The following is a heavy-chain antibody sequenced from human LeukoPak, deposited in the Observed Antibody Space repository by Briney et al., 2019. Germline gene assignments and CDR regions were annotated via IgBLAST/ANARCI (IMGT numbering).Heavy chain of an antibody. V-gene: IGHV3-48*03. D-gene: IGHD2-21*02. Sequence: PGGSLGLSCAASGFTFSSYGMNWVRQAPGKGPEWISYISRSGATIYYADSVKGRFTISRDNAKNSLYLQMSSLGAEDTAIYYCSRDRGGGDIYFDYWGQGTLVTVSS. CDR2: ISRSGATI. CDR3: SRDRGGGDIYFDY. CDR1: GFTFSSYG. J-gene: IGHJ4*02.